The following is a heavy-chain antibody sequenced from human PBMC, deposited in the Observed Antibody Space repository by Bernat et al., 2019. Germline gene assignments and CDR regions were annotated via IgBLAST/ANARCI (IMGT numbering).Heavy chain of an antibody. Sequence: QVQLVQSGAEVKKPGASVKVSCKASGYTFTGYYMHWVRQAPGQGLEWMGWINPNSGGTNYAQKFQGWVTMTRDTSISTAYMELSRLRSDDMAVYYCARGYCSSTSCYPYGMDVWGQGTTVTVSS. CDR3: ARGYCSSTSCYPYGMDV. V-gene: IGHV1-2*04. D-gene: IGHD2-2*01. CDR2: INPNSGGT. J-gene: IGHJ6*02. CDR1: GYTFTGYY.